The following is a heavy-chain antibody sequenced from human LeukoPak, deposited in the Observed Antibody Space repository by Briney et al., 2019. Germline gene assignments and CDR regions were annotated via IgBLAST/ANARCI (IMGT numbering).Heavy chain of an antibody. D-gene: IGHD6-19*01. J-gene: IGHJ4*02. Sequence: SETLSLTCAVYGGSFSGYYWSRIRQPPGKGLEWIGEINHSGSTNYNPSLKSRVTISVDTSKNQFSLKLSSVTAADTAVYYCARDLEPEYSSGWYCDYWGQGTLVTVSS. CDR3: ARDLEPEYSSGWYCDY. CDR1: GGSFSGYY. CDR2: INHSGST. V-gene: IGHV4-34*01.